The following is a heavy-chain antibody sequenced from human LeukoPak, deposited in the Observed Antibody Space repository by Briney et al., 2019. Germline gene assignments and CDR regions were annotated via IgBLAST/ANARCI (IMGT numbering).Heavy chain of an antibody. CDR1: GYTFTNYA. Sequence: GASVKVSCKASGYTFTNYALHWVRQAPGQRLEWMGWINAGNGNTKYSQKFQGRVTITRDTSATTAYMELSRLRSEDTAVYYCARDYRLSGSGSYPIDYWGQGTLVTVSS. D-gene: IGHD3-10*01. CDR3: ARDYRLSGSGSYPIDY. V-gene: IGHV1-3*01. J-gene: IGHJ4*02. CDR2: INAGNGNT.